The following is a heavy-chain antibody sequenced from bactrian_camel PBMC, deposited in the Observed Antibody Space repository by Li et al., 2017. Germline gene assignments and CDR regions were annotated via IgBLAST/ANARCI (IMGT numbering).Heavy chain of an antibody. CDR2: ISTGGDNT. Sequence: HVQLVESGGGSVQAGGSLRLSCAASGFTFSSYYMSWVRQAPGKGLEWMSSISTGGDNTYYADFVKGRFTISRDNAKSSVYLQMNSLKSEDTALYYCASEPREYGSTWVSFNFTYWGQGTQVTVS. CDR3: ASEPREYGSTWVSFNFTY. D-gene: IGHD6*01. J-gene: IGHJ4*01. V-gene: IGHV3-2*01. CDR1: GFTFSSYY.